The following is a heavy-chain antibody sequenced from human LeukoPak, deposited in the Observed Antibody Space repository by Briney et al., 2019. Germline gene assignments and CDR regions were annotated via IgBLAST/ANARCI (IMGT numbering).Heavy chain of an antibody. CDR1: GFTFSSYA. V-gene: IGHV3-23*01. CDR2: ISGSGGST. D-gene: IGHD3-16*02. J-gene: IGHJ4*02. CDR3: AKESPQDDYVWGSYRSPYDY. Sequence: GGSLRLSCAASGFTFSSYAMSWVRQAPGKGLEWVSAISGSGGSTYYADSVKGRFTISRDNSKNTLYLQMNSLRAEDTAVYYCAKESPQDDYVWGSYRSPYDYWGQGTLVTVSS.